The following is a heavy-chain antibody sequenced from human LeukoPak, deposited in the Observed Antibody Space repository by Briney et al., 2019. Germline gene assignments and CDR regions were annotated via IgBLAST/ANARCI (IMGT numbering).Heavy chain of an antibody. CDR1: GFSLSTSGVG. V-gene: IGHV2-5*02. CDR2: IYWDDDK. CDR3: ARMVRGVLGVSDYYYTMDV. Sequence: SGPTLVNPAQTLTLTCTFSGFSLSTSGVGVGWIRQPPGKALEWLAVIYWDDDKRYSPSLKSRLTITKDTSKDQVVLTMTNVDPVDTATYYCARMVRGVLGVSDYYYTMDVWGKGTTVTVSS. D-gene: IGHD3-10*01. J-gene: IGHJ6*04.